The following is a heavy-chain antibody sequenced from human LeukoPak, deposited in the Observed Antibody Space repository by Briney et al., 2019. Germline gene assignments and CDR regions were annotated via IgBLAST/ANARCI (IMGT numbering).Heavy chain of an antibody. V-gene: IGHV3-7*01. CDR3: ARDWGHSYGTD. Sequence: GGSLRLSCAASGFTFSSYWMSWVRRAPGKGLEWVANIKQDGSESYSVDSVKGRFIISRDNAKNSLYLQMNSLRAEDTAVYYCARDWGHSYGTDWGQGTLVTVSS. D-gene: IGHD5-18*01. CDR2: IKQDGSES. CDR1: GFTFSSYW. J-gene: IGHJ4*02.